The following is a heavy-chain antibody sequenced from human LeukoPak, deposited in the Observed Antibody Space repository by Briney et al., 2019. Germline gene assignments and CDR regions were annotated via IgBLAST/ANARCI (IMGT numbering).Heavy chain of an antibody. V-gene: IGHV5-51*01. CDR3: ARRGPGSSWYLGNWFDP. J-gene: IGHJ5*02. CDR1: GYSFTSYW. Sequence: GESLKISRKGSGYSFTSYWIGWVRQMPGKGLEWMGIIYPGDSDTRYSPSSQGQVTISADKSISTAYLQWSSLKASDTAMYYCARRGPGSSWYLGNWFDPWGQGTLVTVSS. D-gene: IGHD6-13*01. CDR2: IYPGDSDT.